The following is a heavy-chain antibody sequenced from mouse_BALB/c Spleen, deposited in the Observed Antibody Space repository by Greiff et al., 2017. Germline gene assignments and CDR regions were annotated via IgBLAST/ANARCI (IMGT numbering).Heavy chain of an antibody. J-gene: IGHJ4*01. Sequence: EVQGVESGGGLVKPGGSLKLSCAASGFAFSSYDMSWVRQTPEKRLEWVAYISSGGGSTYYPDTVKGRFTISRDNAKNTLYLQMSSLKSEDTAMYYCARYYRYDGDYYAMDYWGQGTSVTVSS. CDR1: GFAFSSYD. CDR3: ARYYRYDGDYYAMDY. CDR2: ISSGGGST. D-gene: IGHD2-14*01. V-gene: IGHV5-12-1*01.